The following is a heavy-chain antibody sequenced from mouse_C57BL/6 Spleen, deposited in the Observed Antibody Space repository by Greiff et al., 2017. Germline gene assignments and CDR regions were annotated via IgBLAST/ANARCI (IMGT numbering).Heavy chain of an antibody. CDR2: ISYDGSN. J-gene: IGHJ2*01. Sequence: EVKLQESGPGLVKPSQSLSLTCSVTGYSITSGYYWNWIRQFPGNKLEWMGYISYDGSNNYNPSLKNRISITRDTSKNQFFQKLNSVTTEDTATYYCARGGFITTVVAPYYFDYWGQGTTLTVSS. CDR1: GYSITSGYY. V-gene: IGHV3-6*01. D-gene: IGHD1-1*01. CDR3: ARGGFITTVVAPYYFDY.